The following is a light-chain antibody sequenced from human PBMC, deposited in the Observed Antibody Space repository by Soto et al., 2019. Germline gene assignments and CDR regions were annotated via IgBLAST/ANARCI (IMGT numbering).Light chain of an antibody. CDR3: SSYTTSYFYV. CDR1: GRDIGAYNY. CDR2: GVK. J-gene: IGLJ1*01. V-gene: IGLV2-14*01. Sequence: QSVLTQPASVSGSPGQSITISCTGSGRDIGAYNYVSWYQQHPGKAPKLIIYGVKNQPSGVSNRFSASKSAFTASLTISGLQAEDEAAYYCSSYTTSYFYVFGPGTTVTVL.